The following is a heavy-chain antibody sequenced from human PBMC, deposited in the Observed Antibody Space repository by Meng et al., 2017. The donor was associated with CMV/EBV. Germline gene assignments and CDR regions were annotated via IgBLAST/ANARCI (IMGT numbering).Heavy chain of an antibody. CDR3: ARGRLIVVVPAAIAGVRIAAALSMDV. Sequence: ASVKVSCKASGYTFTGYYMHWVRQAPGQGLEWMGWINPNSVGTNYAQKFQGRVTMTRDTSISTAYMELSRLRSDDTAVYYCARGRLIVVVPAAIAGVRIAAALSMDVWGQGTTVTVSS. V-gene: IGHV1-2*02. CDR1: GYTFTGYY. D-gene: IGHD2-2*01. J-gene: IGHJ6*02. CDR2: INPNSVGT.